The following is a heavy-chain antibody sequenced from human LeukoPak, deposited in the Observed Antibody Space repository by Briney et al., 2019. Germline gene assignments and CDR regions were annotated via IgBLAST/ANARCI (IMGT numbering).Heavy chain of an antibody. J-gene: IGHJ3*01. CDR2: ISSSSSYI. CDR3: ARDGALTYRTGISCYTLSAFDV. CDR1: GFTFSSYS. D-gene: IGHD2-2*02. Sequence: GGSLRLSCAASGFTFSSYSMDWVRQAPGKGLEWVSSISSSSSYIYYADSVKGRFTISRDNAKNSLYLQMDSLRAEDTAVYYCARDGALTYRTGISCYTLSAFDVWGQGTMVTVSA. V-gene: IGHV3-21*01.